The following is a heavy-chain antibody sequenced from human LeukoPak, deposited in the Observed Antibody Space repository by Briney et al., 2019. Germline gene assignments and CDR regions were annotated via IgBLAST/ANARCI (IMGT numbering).Heavy chain of an antibody. CDR1: GFAFSSYW. D-gene: IGHD3-10*01. CDR3: ARSLWPEDY. CDR2: IDQDGSSQ. V-gene: IGHV3-7*01. J-gene: IGHJ4*02. Sequence: GGSLRLSCAASGFAFSSYWASWVRQAPGEGLEWVANIDQDGSSQIYVDSVRGRFTISRDNAKNSVYLQMNSLRAEETGVYYCARSLWPEDYWGPGILVTVSS.